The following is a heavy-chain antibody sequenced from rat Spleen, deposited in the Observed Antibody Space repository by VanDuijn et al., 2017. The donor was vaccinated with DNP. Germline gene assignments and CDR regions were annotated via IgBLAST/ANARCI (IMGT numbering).Heavy chain of an antibody. V-gene: IGHV5S23*01. CDR3: ASVYDDYPPYAMDV. Sequence: EVQLVESGGGLVQSGRSLKLSCVASGFTFSDYYMAWVRQTPKTGLEWVTTISTSGRKAYYPDSVKGRFTISRDNAKSSLYLQMNSLTSEDTATYYCASVYDDYPPYAMDVWGPGTSVTVSS. J-gene: IGHJ4*01. D-gene: IGHD1-12*03. CDR2: ISTSGRKA. CDR1: GFTFSDYY.